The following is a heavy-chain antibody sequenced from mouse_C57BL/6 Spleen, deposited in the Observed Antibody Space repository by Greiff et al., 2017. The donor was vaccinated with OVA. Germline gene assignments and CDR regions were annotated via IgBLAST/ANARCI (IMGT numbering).Heavy chain of an antibody. D-gene: IGHD2-5*01. V-gene: IGHV5-17*01. CDR3: ARSNWPYYYAMDY. CDR1: GFTFSDYG. CDR2: ISSGSSTI. Sequence: EVMLVESGGGLVKPGGSLKLSCAASGFTFSDYGMHWVRQAPEKGLEWVAYISSGSSTIYYAATVKGRFTISRDNAKNTLFLQMTSLRSEDTAMYYCARSNWPYYYAMDYWGQGTSVTVSS. J-gene: IGHJ4*01.